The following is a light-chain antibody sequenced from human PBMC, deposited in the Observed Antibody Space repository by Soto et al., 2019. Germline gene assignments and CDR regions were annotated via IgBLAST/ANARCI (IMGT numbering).Light chain of an antibody. CDR1: QSVSSSY. CDR3: QQYGSSEYT. CDR2: GAS. J-gene: IGKJ2*01. V-gene: IGKV3-20*01. Sequence: EIVLTQSPGTLSLSPGERATLSCRASQSVSSSYLAWYQQKSGQAPRLLIYGASSRATGIPDRFSGSGSATDFTLTISRLEPEDFAVYYCQQYGSSEYTFGQGTKLEIK.